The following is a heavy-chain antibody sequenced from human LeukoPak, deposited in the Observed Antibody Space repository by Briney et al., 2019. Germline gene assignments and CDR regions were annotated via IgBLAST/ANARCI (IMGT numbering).Heavy chain of an antibody. CDR2: IYHSGST. D-gene: IGHD6-19*01. V-gene: IGHV4-38-2*02. CDR1: GYSISSGYY. CDR3: ARFGAIAVAGTGGDY. J-gene: IGHJ4*02. Sequence: PSETLSLTCTVSGYSISSGYYWGWIRQPPGKGLEWIGSIYHSGSTNYNPSLKSRVTISVDTSKNQFSLKLSSVTAADTAVYYCARFGAIAVAGTGGDYWGQGTLVTVSS.